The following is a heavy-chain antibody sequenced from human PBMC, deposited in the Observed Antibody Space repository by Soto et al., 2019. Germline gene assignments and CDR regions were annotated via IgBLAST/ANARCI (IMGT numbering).Heavy chain of an antibody. Sequence: PSETLSLTCTVSGCSISSSSYYWGWIRQPPGKGLEWIGSISYSGSTYYNPSLKSRVTISVDTSKNQFSLKVGSVTAADTAVYYCARRTPTAVVNPAHYSYGMDVWGQGPTVTVS. CDR3: ARRTPTAVVNPAHYSYGMDV. CDR1: GCSISSSSYY. V-gene: IGHV4-39*01. J-gene: IGHJ6*02. D-gene: IGHD4-17*01. CDR2: ISYSGST.